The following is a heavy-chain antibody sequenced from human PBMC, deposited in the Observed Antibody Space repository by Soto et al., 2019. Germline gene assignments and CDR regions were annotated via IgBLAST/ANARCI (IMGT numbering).Heavy chain of an antibody. CDR1: GGSISSSNW. Sequence: SETLSLTCAVSGGSISSSNWWSWVRQPPGKGLEWIGEIYHSGSTNYNPSLKSRVTISVDKSKNQFSLKMSSVTAADTAVYYCARTSEFIGWFGENNYYGMDVWGQGTTVTVSS. CDR3: ARTSEFIGWFGENNYYGMDV. J-gene: IGHJ6*02. D-gene: IGHD3-10*01. V-gene: IGHV4-4*02. CDR2: IYHSGST.